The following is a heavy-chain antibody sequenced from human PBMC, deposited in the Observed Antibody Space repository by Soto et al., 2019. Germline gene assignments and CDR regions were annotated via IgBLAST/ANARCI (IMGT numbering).Heavy chain of an antibody. D-gene: IGHD2-2*01. V-gene: IGHV3-30*04. CDR3: ARDDCISNSCYWV. Sequence: QVQLVESGGGVVQPGRSLRLSCAASGFTFSSYAMHWVRQAPGKGLEWVAVISYDGRNKYYADSVKGRFTISRDNSKITLYLQMNSLRAEDTAVYYCARDDCISNSCYWVWGQGTLVTVSS. CDR2: ISYDGRNK. J-gene: IGHJ4*02. CDR1: GFTFSSYA.